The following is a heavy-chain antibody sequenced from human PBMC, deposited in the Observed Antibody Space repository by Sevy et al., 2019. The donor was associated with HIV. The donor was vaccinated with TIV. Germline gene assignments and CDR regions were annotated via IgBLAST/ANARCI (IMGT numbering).Heavy chain of an antibody. V-gene: IGHV3-53*01. D-gene: IGHD3-22*01. CDR1: GFTVNSNY. CDR3: ARPPLSYDSTGSAFEI. Sequence: GGSLRLSCVASGFTVNSNYMSWVRQAPGKGLEWVSAIYSGGSTYYADSVKGRFIISRDNSRNTLYLQMNSLRAEDTAMFYCARPPLSYDSTGSAFEIWGQGTMVTVSS. J-gene: IGHJ3*02. CDR2: IYSGGST.